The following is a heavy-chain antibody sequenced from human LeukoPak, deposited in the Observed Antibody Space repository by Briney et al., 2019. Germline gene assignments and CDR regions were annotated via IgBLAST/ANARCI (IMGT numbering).Heavy chain of an antibody. CDR3: ARGVSEGSGTLVY. CDR1: GFNFSGYW. CDR2: IKQDGSEK. D-gene: IGHD3-10*01. Sequence: GGSLRLSCAASGFNFSGYWMTWVRQAPGKELEWVANIKQDGSEKYYVDSLKGRFTISRDNAKNSLYLQMNSLRAEDTAVYYCARGVSEGSGTLVYWGQGTLVTVSS. J-gene: IGHJ4*02. V-gene: IGHV3-7*01.